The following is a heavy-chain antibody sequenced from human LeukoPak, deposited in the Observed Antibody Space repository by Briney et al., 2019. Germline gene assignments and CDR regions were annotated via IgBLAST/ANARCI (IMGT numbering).Heavy chain of an antibody. V-gene: IGHV1-69*13. CDR2: IIPIFGTA. J-gene: IGHJ6*02. Sequence: SVKVSCKASGGTLSSYAISWVRQAPGQGLEWMGGIIPIFGTANYAQKFQGRVTITADESTSTAYMELSSLRSEDTAVYYCARVTIFGVVIIDYYYYGMDVWGQGTTVTVSS. CDR3: ARVTIFGVVIIDYYYYGMDV. CDR1: GGTLSSYA. D-gene: IGHD3-3*01.